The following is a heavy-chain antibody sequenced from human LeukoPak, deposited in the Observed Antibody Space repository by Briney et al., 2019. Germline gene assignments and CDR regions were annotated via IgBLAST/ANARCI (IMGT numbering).Heavy chain of an antibody. CDR3: AKDRRYFDY. V-gene: IGHV3-21*01. J-gene: IGHJ4*02. CDR1: GFTFSTYN. Sequence: PGGSLRLSCAVSGFTFSTYNMHWVRQAPGKGLEWVSSISTSSSYIYYADSVKGRFTISRDNARNSLYLQMDSLRAEDTAVYYCAKDRRYFDYWGQGTLVTVSS. CDR2: ISTSSSYI.